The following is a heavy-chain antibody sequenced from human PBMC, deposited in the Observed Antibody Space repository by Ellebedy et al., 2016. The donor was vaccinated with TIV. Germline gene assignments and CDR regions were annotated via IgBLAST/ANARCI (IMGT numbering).Heavy chain of an antibody. CDR2: IYRNGGT. Sequence: GESLKISCAASGFTVSDYFMTWVRQAPGKGLKWVSVIYRNGGTNYTDSVNGRFTITRDDSKNTLYLQMNSLRAEDTAVYYCARDPGGGGDYGDNWFDPWGQGTLVTVSS. CDR3: ARDPGGGGDYGDNWFDP. J-gene: IGHJ5*02. D-gene: IGHD3-10*01. CDR1: GFTVSDYF. V-gene: IGHV3-66*01.